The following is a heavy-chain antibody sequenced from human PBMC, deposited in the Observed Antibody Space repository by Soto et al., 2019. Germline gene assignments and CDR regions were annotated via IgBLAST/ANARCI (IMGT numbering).Heavy chain of an antibody. J-gene: IGHJ5*02. CDR3: ARHGDSDWFDP. Sequence: PSETLSLTCAVSGGSISSGGYSWSWIRQPPGKGLEWIGYIYHSGSTYYNPSLKSRVTISVDRSKNQFSLKLSSVTAADTAVYYCARHGDSDWFDPWGQGTLVTVSS. CDR2: IYHSGST. V-gene: IGHV4-30-2*01. D-gene: IGHD2-21*01. CDR1: GGSISSGGYS.